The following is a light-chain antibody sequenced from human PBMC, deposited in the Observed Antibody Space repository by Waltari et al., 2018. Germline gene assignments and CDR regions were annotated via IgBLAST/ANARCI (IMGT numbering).Light chain of an antibody. V-gene: IGKV1-39*01. CDR2: AAS. CDR1: QSISSY. Sequence: DIQMTQSPSSLSASVGDRVTITCRASQSISSYLNCYQQKPGKAPKLLIYAASSLQSRVPSRFSGSGSGTDFTLTISSLQPEDFATYYCQQSYSTPYTFGQGTKLEI. CDR3: QQSYSTPYT. J-gene: IGKJ2*01.